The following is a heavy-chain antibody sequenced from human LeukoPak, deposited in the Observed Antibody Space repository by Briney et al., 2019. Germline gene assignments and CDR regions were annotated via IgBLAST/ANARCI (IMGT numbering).Heavy chain of an antibody. CDR1: GGSISSGDYY. D-gene: IGHD3-10*01. V-gene: IGHV4-30-4*01. CDR3: ARDRPIMVRGVIGDI. Sequence: QSSETLSLTCTVSGGSISSGDYYWSWIRQPPGKGLEWIGYIYYSGSTYYNLSLKSRVTISVDTSKNQFSLKLSSVTAADTAVYYCARDRPIMVRGVIGDIWGQGTMVTVSS. CDR2: IYYSGST. J-gene: IGHJ3*02.